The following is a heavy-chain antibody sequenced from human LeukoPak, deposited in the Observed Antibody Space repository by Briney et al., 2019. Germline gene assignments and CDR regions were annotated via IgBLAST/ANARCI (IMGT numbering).Heavy chain of an antibody. Sequence: GASVKVSCKASGYTFTSYYMHWVRQAPGQGLEWMGIINPSGGSTSYAQKFQGRVTMTRDTSTSTVYMELSSLRSEDTALYYCARVVRDGYRADYWGQGTLVTVSS. D-gene: IGHD5-24*01. CDR3: ARVVRDGYRADY. CDR2: INPSGGST. V-gene: IGHV1-46*01. J-gene: IGHJ4*02. CDR1: GYTFTSYY.